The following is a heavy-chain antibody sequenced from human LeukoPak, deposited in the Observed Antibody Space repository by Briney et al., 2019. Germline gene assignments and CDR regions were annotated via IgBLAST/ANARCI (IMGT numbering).Heavy chain of an antibody. V-gene: IGHV4-39*01. J-gene: IGHJ6*02. CDR3: ARHSGSGYYSYFYTMGV. CDR2: IYETGST. Sequence: SETLSLTCAVSGGSISSSTYYWGWIRQPPGKGLEWIGCIYETGSTYYKPSLKSRVTISVDTSKNQFSLKLTSVTAADTAVYYCARHSGSGYYSYFYTMGVWGQGATVAVSS. D-gene: IGHD2-15*01. CDR1: GGSISSSTYY.